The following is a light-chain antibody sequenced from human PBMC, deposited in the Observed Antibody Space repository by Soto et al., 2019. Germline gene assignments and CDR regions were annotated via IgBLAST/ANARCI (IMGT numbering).Light chain of an antibody. CDR1: SSDVGSYDL. CDR2: EDT. Sequence: QSVLTQPASVSGSPGQSITMSCTGSSSDVGSYDLVSWYKQHPGKAPELMIYEDTERPSGVSDRFSGSKSGNTASLTISGLQAEDEADYYCCCYAGSRIYVFGSGTKVTVL. V-gene: IGLV2-23*01. CDR3: CCYAGSRIYV. J-gene: IGLJ1*01.